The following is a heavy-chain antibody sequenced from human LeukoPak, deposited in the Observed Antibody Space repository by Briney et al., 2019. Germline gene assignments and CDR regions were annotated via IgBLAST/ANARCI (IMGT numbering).Heavy chain of an antibody. D-gene: IGHD6-6*01. Sequence: GGSLRLSCAASGFTLRSYWMNWVRQAPGKGLEWVSAISGSGGSTYYADSVKGRFTISRDNSKNTLYLQMNSLRAEDTAVYYCAKDRVPLAARPLHFDYWGQGTLVTVSS. CDR1: GFTLRSYW. CDR2: ISGSGGST. V-gene: IGHV3-23*01. J-gene: IGHJ4*02. CDR3: AKDRVPLAARPLHFDY.